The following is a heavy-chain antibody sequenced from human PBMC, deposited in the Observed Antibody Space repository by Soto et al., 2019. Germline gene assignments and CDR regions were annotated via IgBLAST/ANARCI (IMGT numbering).Heavy chain of an antibody. CDR2: IFYSGTT. D-gene: IGHD1-1*01. CDR3: ARDLWVEPELYYYGMDV. Sequence: SETLSLTCTVPGDSISSADYYWSWIRQTPGKGLEWIGHIFYSGTTYYNPSLKSRLTISVDTSKNHFSLRLTSVTAADTAVYYCARDLWVEPELYYYGMDVWGQGTTVTVSS. J-gene: IGHJ6*02. CDR1: GDSISSADYY. V-gene: IGHV4-30-4*01.